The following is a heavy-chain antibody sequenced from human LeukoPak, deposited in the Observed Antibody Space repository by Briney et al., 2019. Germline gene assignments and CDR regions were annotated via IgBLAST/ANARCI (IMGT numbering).Heavy chain of an antibody. CDR1: GFTFSNYA. D-gene: IGHD3-22*01. CDR3: AKPSLYYYDTSGYYRYWYFDL. CDR2: IRYDGSNK. Sequence: GGSLRLSCAASGFTFSNYAIHWVRQAPGKGLEWVAFIRYDGSNKYYVDSVKGRFTIPRDNSKNTLYLQMNSLRAEDMAVYYCAKPSLYYYDTSGYYRYWYFDLWGRGTLVTVSS. J-gene: IGHJ2*01. V-gene: IGHV3-30*02.